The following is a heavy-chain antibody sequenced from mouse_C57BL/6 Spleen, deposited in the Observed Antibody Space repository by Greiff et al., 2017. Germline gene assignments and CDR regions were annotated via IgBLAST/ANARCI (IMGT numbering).Heavy chain of an antibody. Sequence: EVKLLESGPGLVKPSQSLSLTCSVTGYSITSGYYWNWIRQFPGNKLEWMGYISYDGSNNYNPSLKNRISITRDTSKNQFFLKLNSVTTEDTATYYCARVTAHYFDYWGQGTTLTVSS. CDR2: ISYDGSN. V-gene: IGHV3-6*01. J-gene: IGHJ2*01. D-gene: IGHD2-13*01. CDR3: ARVTAHYFDY. CDR1: GYSITSGYY.